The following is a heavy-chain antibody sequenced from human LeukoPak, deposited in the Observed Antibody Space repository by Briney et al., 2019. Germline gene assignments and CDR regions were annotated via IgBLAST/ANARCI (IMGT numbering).Heavy chain of an antibody. Sequence: ASVKVSCKASGYTFTGYYIHWVRQAPGQGLECVGWINPNSGGANYAQKFQGRVTMTRDTSISTAYMELSRLRSDDTAVYYCARGGSGSYFSWLDPWGQGTLVTVSS. J-gene: IGHJ5*02. CDR3: ARGGSGSYFSWLDP. D-gene: IGHD3-10*01. V-gene: IGHV1-2*02. CDR2: INPNSGGA. CDR1: GYTFTGYY.